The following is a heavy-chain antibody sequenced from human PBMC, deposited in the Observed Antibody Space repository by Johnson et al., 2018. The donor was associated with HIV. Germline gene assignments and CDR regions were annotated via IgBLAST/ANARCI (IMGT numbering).Heavy chain of an antibody. V-gene: IGHV3-13*01. CDR3: ARCYDSSAYYYVGAFDI. J-gene: IGHJ3*02. CDR2: IGTAGDT. D-gene: IGHD3-22*01. Sequence: VQLVESGGGVVQPGRSLRLSCAASGFTFSSYDMHWVRQATGKGLEWVSAIGTAGDTYYPGSVKGRFTISRENTKNSLFLQMNSLRAEDTAVYYCARCYDSSAYYYVGAFDIWGQGTMVTVSS. CDR1: GFTFSSYD.